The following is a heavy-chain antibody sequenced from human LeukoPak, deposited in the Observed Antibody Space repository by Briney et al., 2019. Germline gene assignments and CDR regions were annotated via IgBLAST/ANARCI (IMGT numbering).Heavy chain of an antibody. D-gene: IGHD1-1*01. V-gene: IGHV4-34*01. Sequence: PSETLSLTCAVYGGSFSGYYWSWIRQPPGKGLEWIGEINHSGSTNYNPSLKSRVTISVDTSKNQFSLKLSSVTAADTAVYYCARGQLEWENYYYGMDVWGQGTTVTVSS. CDR1: GGSFSGYY. CDR2: INHSGST. J-gene: IGHJ6*02. CDR3: ARGQLEWENYYYGMDV.